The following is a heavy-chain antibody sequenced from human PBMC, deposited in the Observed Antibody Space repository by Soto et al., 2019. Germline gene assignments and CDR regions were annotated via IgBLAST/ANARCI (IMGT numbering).Heavy chain of an antibody. D-gene: IGHD4-17*01. CDR3: ARDRTTVVRGYYFDY. CDR2: INHSGST. Sequence: QVQLQQWGAGLLKPSETLSLTCAVYGGSFSGYYWSWIRQPPGKGLEWIGEINHSGSTNYNPSPKSRVTISVDTSKNQFSLKLSSVTAADTAVYYCARDRTTVVRGYYFDYWGQGTLVTVSS. CDR1: GGSFSGYY. V-gene: IGHV4-34*01. J-gene: IGHJ4*02.